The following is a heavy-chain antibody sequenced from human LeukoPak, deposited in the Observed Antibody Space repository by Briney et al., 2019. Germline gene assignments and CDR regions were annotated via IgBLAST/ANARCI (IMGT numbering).Heavy chain of an antibody. CDR1: GYTFASYY. V-gene: IGHV1-46*01. CDR3: ARARSPYLSSGHTFGY. Sequence: ASVKVSCKASGYTFASYYMHWVRQARGQGLEWMGIINPSGGSTTYAQKFQGRVTMTRDTSTSTVYMELSSLRSEDTAVYYCARARSPYLSSGHTFGYWGQGTLVTVSS. J-gene: IGHJ4*02. CDR2: INPSGGST. D-gene: IGHD6-19*01.